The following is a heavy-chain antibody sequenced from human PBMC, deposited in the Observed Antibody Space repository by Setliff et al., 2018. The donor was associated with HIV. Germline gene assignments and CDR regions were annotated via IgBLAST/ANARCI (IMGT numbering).Heavy chain of an antibody. J-gene: IGHJ4*02. Sequence: ASVKVSCKASGYTFTSYGISWVRQAPGQGLEWMGWISAYNGNTNYAQKLQGRVTMTTDTSTSTAYMELRSLRSDDTAVYYCARPPRTAYSSGCTPDYWGQGTLVTVSS. CDR1: GYTFTSYG. CDR3: ARPPRTAYSSGCTPDY. D-gene: IGHD6-19*01. V-gene: IGHV1-18*01. CDR2: ISAYNGNT.